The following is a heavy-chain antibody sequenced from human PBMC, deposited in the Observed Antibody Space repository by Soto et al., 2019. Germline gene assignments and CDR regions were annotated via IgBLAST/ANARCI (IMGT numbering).Heavy chain of an antibody. V-gene: IGHV5-51*01. D-gene: IGHD6-6*01. Sequence: XDSLKISWKCSGNSFTSYWIGLVLQMPGKGLEWMGIIYPGDSDTRYSPSFQGQVTISADKSISTAYLQWSSLKASDTAMYYCARNKGDSSSSGWFDPWGQGTLVTVSS. CDR2: IYPGDSDT. CDR3: ARNKGDSSSSGWFDP. J-gene: IGHJ5*02. CDR1: GNSFTSYW.